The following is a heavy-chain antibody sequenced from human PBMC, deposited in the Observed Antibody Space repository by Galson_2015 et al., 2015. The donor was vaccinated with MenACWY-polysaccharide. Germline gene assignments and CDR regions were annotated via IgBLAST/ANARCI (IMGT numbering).Heavy chain of an antibody. CDR1: GFSFSSYW. CDR3: ARGARGYSYGWGY. Sequence: SLRLSCATSGFSFSSYWMTWVRQAPGKGLEWVANIKQDGSEKYYVDSVKGRSTISRDNAKNSLDLQMDSLRDEDTAVYYCARGARGYSYGWGYWGQGTLVTVSS. V-gene: IGHV3-7*01. CDR2: IKQDGSEK. J-gene: IGHJ4*02. D-gene: IGHD5-18*01.